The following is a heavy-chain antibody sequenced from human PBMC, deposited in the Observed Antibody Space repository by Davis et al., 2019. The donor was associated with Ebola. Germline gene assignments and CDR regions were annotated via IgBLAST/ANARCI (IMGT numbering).Heavy chain of an antibody. CDR2: ISYSGGST. CDR3: AKDSGFSSGWYEFDY. D-gene: IGHD6-19*01. Sequence: PGGSLRLSCAASGFTFSSYAMSWVRQAPGKGLEWVSAISYSGGSTFQADSVKGRFTISRDNSKNTLYLQMNSLRAEDTAVYYCAKDSGFSSGWYEFDYWGQGTPVTVSS. J-gene: IGHJ4*02. V-gene: IGHV3-23*01. CDR1: GFTFSSYA.